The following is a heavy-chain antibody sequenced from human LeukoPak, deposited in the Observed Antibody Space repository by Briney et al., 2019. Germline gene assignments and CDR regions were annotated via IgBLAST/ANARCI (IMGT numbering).Heavy chain of an antibody. CDR2: INHSGST. V-gene: IGHV4-34*01. CDR3: ALTYYYGSGSSLDY. J-gene: IGHJ4*02. D-gene: IGHD3-10*01. Sequence: SETLSLTCAVYGGSFSGYYWSWIRQPPGKGLEWIGEINHSGSTNYNPSLKSRVTISVDTSKNQFSLKLSSVTAADTAVYYCALTYYYGSGSSLDYWGQGTLVTVSS. CDR1: GGSFSGYY.